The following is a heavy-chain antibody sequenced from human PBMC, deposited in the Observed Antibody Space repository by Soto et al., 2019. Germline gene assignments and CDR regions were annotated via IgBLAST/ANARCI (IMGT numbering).Heavy chain of an antibody. CDR2: INHSGST. Sequence: PSETLSLTCAVYCGSFSGYYWSWIRQPPGKGLEWIGEINHSGSTNYNPSLKSRVTISVDTSKNQFSLKLSSVTAADTAVYYCARFGATNYYYYYYGMDVWGQGTTVTVSS. D-gene: IGHD3-10*01. V-gene: IGHV4-34*01. J-gene: IGHJ6*02. CDR3: ARFGATNYYYYYYGMDV. CDR1: CGSFSGYY.